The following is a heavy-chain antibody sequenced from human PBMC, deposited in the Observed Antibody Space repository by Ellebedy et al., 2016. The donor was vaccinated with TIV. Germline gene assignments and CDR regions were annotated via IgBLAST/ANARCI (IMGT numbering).Heavy chain of an antibody. CDR1: GGSISSSSYY. V-gene: IGHV4-39*01. CDR2: TYYTGRT. D-gene: IGHD5-24*01. CDR3: ASLEMATTLDAFDI. Sequence: MPSETLSLTCTVSGGSISSSSYYLGWIRQPPGKGLEWIGNTYYTGRTYHNPSLKSRVTISVHTSKNQFSLNLRSVTAADTAVYYCASLEMATTLDAFDIWGQGTKVTVSS. J-gene: IGHJ3*02.